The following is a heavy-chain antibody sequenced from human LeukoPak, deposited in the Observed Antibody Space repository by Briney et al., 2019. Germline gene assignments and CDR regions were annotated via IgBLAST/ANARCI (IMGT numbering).Heavy chain of an antibody. J-gene: IGHJ4*02. V-gene: IGHV4-59*01. CDR2: IYYSGST. CDR1: GDSISSYY. D-gene: IGHD3-22*01. Sequence: PSETLSLTCTVSGDSISSYYWSWIWRPPGKGLEWIGYIYYSGSTNYNPSLKSRVTISVDTSKNQFSLKLSSVTAADTAVYYCARDQGYYYDSSGFDYWGQGTLVTVSP. CDR3: ARDQGYYYDSSGFDY.